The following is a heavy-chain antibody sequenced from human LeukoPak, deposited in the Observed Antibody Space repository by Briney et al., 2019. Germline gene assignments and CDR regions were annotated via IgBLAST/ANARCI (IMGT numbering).Heavy chain of an antibody. CDR3: ASSPITAPGTLDV. CDR2: ISSSSSYI. Sequence: GGSLRLSCAASGFTFSSYSMNWVRQAPGKGLEWVSSISSSSSYIYYADSVKGRFTISRDNAKNSLYLQMNSLRAEDTAVYYCASSPITAPGTLDVWGKGTTVTVSS. D-gene: IGHD6-13*01. V-gene: IGHV3-21*01. CDR1: GFTFSSYS. J-gene: IGHJ6*04.